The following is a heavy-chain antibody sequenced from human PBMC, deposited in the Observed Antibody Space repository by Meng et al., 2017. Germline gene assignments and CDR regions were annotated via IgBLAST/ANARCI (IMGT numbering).Heavy chain of an antibody. J-gene: IGHJ6*02. D-gene: IGHD4-17*01. CDR1: GFTFSSYG. CDR2: IWYDGSNK. Sequence: GESLKISCAVSGFTFSSYGMHWVRQAPGKGLEWVAVIWYDGSNKYYADSVKGRFTISRDNSKNTLYLQMNSLRAEDTAVYYCARTLVDYGDYYGWYYGMDVWGQGTTVTVSS. CDR3: ARTLVDYGDYYGWYYGMDV. V-gene: IGHV3-33*01.